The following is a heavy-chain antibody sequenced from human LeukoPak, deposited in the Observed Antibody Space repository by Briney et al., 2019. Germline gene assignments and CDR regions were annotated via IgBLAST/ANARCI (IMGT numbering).Heavy chain of an antibody. D-gene: IGHD3-9*01. CDR3: ARDSDILTGYVDFDY. CDR2: ISSSGSTI. J-gene: IGHJ4*02. Sequence: QPGGSLRLSCAASGFTFSSYEMNWVRQAPGKGLEWVSYISSSGSTIYYADSVKGRFTISRDNAKNSLYLQMNSLRAEDTAVYYCARDSDILTGYVDFDYWGQGTLVTVSS. V-gene: IGHV3-48*03. CDR1: GFTFSSYE.